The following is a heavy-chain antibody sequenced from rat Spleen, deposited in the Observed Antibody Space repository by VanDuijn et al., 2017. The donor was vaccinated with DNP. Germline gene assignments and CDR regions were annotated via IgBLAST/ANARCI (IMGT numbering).Heavy chain of an antibody. J-gene: IGHJ3*01. CDR3: ATSGYGYDGYPFAY. CDR2: IGSAAYAP. D-gene: IGHD1-12*03. V-gene: IGHV5-22*01. CDR1: GFTFSAYY. Sequence: EVQLVESGGGLVQPGRSLKLSCAASGFTFSAYYLAWVRQAPAKGLEWVAYIGSAAYAPYYGDSVKGRFTISRDNAKSILYLQMNSLRSEDMATYYCATSGYGYDGYPFAYWGQGTLVTVSS.